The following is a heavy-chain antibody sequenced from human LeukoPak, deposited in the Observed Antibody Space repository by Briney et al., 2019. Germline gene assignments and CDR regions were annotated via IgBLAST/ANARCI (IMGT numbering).Heavy chain of an antibody. V-gene: IGHV1-2*02. CDR1: GYIFTGYY. CDR3: ARDLKWNYFDY. CDR2: INPNSGGT. J-gene: IGHJ4*02. D-gene: IGHD1-26*01. Sequence: ASVKVSCKASGYIFTGYYMHWVRQAPGQGLEWMGWINPNSGGTNYAQKFQGRVTMTRDTSISTASMELSRLRSDDTAVYYCARDLKWNYFDYWGQGTLVTVSS.